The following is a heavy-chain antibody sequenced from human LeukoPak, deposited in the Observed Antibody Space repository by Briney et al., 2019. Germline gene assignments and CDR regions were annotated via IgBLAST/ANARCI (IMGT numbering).Heavy chain of an antibody. CDR2: ISWNSGSI. J-gene: IGHJ3*02. D-gene: IGHD2/OR15-2a*01. CDR1: GFTFDDYA. Sequence: GGSLRLSCAASGFTFDDYAMHWVRQAPGKGLEWVSGISWNSGSIGYADSVKGRFTISRDNAKNSLYLQMNSLRAEDTALYYCAKDVSLSPDAFDIWGQGTMVTVSS. V-gene: IGHV3-9*01. CDR3: AKDVSLSPDAFDI.